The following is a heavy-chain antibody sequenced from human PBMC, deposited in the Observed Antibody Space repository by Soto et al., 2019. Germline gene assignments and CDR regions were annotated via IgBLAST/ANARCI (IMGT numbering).Heavy chain of an antibody. CDR3: ARMNRDYYYYGMDV. V-gene: IGHV4-4*02. CDR1: GDSISSSKW. CDR2: IDHNGVA. Sequence: PSETLSLTCGVSGDSISSSKWWTWVRQTPGNGLEWIGKIDHNGVANYNPSLEGRVTISKDISKNQISLKVTSATAADSAVYYCARMNRDYYYYGMDVWGQGATVTVSS. J-gene: IGHJ6*02.